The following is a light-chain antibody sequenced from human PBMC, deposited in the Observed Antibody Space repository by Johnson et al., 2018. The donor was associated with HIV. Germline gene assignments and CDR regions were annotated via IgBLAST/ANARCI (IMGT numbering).Light chain of an antibody. Sequence: QSVLTQPPSVSAAPGQKVTISCSGSSSNIGNYFVSWYQQLPGAAPKLLIYENNNRPSGIPDRFSGSKSGTSATLGITRLQTGDEGDYYCGTWDSSLRNGFFGTGTKVTVL. CDR1: SSNIGNYF. V-gene: IGLV1-51*02. J-gene: IGLJ1*01. CDR2: ENN. CDR3: GTWDSSLRNGF.